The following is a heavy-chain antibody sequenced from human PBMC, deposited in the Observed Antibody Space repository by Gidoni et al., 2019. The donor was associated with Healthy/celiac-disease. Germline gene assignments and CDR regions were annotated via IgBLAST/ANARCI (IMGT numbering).Heavy chain of an antibody. Sequence: QVQLVESGGGVVQPGRSLRLSCAASGFTFRSYAMHWVRQAPGKGLKWVAVISYDGSNKYYADSVKGRYTISRDNSKNTLYLQMNSLRAEDTAVYYCASPGGGTYDSGIDYWGQGTLVTVSS. CDR3: ASPGGGTYDSGIDY. D-gene: IGHD3-22*01. CDR2: ISYDGSNK. J-gene: IGHJ4*02. CDR1: GFTFRSYA. V-gene: IGHV3-30-3*01.